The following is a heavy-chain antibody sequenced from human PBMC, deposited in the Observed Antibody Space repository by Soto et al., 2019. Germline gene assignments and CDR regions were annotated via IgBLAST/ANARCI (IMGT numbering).Heavy chain of an antibody. CDR2: IIPIFGTA. CDR3: AAARSGYTVDYYYYGMDV. J-gene: IGHJ6*02. CDR1: GGTFSSYA. V-gene: IGHV1-69*12. Sequence: QVQLVQSGAEVKKPGSSVKVSCKASGGTFSSYAISWVRQAPGQGLEWMGGIIPIFGTANYAQKFQGRVTITADESTSTAYMELSSLRSEDTAVYYCAAARSGYTVDYYYYGMDVWDQGTTVTVSS. D-gene: IGHD3-3*01.